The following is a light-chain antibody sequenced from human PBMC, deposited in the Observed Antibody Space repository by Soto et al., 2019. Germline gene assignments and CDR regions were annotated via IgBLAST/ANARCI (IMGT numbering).Light chain of an antibody. J-gene: IGLJ1*01. V-gene: IGLV2-18*02. Sequence: QSALTQPPSVSGSPGQSVTLSCTGTSSDLGSYNRVSWFQQPPGKAPKLILYDVGSRPSGVSNRFSGSRSGNTASLTISGLQAEDEADYYCSSYTTSSTYVFGSGTQLTVL. CDR1: SSDLGSYNR. CDR3: SSYTTSSTYV. CDR2: DVG.